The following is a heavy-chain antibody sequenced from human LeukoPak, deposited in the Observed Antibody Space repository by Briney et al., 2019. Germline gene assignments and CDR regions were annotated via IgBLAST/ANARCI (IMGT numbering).Heavy chain of an antibody. J-gene: IGHJ4*02. CDR1: GGSISSSSYY. D-gene: IGHD3-22*01. Sequence: PSETLSLTCTVSGGSISSSSYYWGWIRQPPGKGLEWIGSIYYSGSTYYNPSLKSRVTISVDTSKNQFSLKLSSVTAADTAVYYCGSGYDSSGYYFTTFDYWGQGTLVTVSS. V-gene: IGHV4-39*07. CDR3: GSGYDSSGYYFTTFDY. CDR2: IYYSGST.